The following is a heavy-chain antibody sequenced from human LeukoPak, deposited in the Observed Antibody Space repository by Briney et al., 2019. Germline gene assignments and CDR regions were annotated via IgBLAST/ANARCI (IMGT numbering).Heavy chain of an antibody. CDR2: ISYDGSNK. Sequence: PGGSLRLACAASGFTFSSYAMHWVRQAPGKGLEWVAVISYDGSNKYYADSVKGRFTISRDNSKNTLYLQMNSLRAEDTAVYYCARGYSSSWYLAFDDYWGQGTLVTVSS. J-gene: IGHJ4*02. D-gene: IGHD6-13*01. CDR3: ARGYSSSWYLAFDDY. CDR1: GFTFSSYA. V-gene: IGHV3-30-3*01.